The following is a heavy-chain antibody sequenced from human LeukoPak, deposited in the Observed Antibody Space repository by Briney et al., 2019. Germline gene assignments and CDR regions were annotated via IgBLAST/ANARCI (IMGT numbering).Heavy chain of an antibody. CDR2: ISSSGSTI. CDR3: VRGASRQGANWFDP. V-gene: IGHV3-48*03. Sequence: GGSLRLSCAASGFTFSSYEMNWVRQAPGKGLEWVSYISSSGSTIYYADSVKGRFTISRDNAKDSLYLQMNSLRAEDTAVYYCVRGASRQGANWFDPWGQGTLVTVSS. D-gene: IGHD2-2*01. J-gene: IGHJ5*02. CDR1: GFTFSSYE.